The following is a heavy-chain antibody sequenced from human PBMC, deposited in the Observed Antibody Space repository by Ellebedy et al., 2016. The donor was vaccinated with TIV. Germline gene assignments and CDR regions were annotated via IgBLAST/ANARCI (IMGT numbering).Heavy chain of an antibody. J-gene: IGHJ4*02. V-gene: IGHV1-18*01. CDR1: GYTFTNYG. CDR2: ISAYNGNT. D-gene: IGHD3-16*01. CDR3: AKDGGSGYFDY. Sequence: AASVKVSCKASGYTFTNYGISWVRQAPGQGLEWMGWISAYNGNTNYAQTLQGRVTMTTDTSTSTAYMELRSLRSDDTAVYYCAKDGGSGYFDYWGQGTLVTVSS.